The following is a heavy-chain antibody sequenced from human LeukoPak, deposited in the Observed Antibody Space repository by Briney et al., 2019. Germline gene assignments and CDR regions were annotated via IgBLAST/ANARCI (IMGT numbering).Heavy chain of an antibody. CDR3: ARGPIIDIVVIPAAADYYHMDV. Sequence: PGGSLRLSCAASGFTFSSYAMHWVRQAPGKGLEWVAVISYDGSNKYYADSVKGRFTISRDNSKNTLYLQMNSLRAEDTAVYYCARGPIIDIVVIPAAADYYHMDVWGKGTTVTVSS. CDR1: GFTFSSYA. D-gene: IGHD2-2*01. J-gene: IGHJ6*03. V-gene: IGHV3-30*04. CDR2: ISYDGSNK.